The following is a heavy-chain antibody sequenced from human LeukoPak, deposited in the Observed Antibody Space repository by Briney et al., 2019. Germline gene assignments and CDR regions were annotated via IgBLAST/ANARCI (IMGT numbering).Heavy chain of an antibody. CDR3: AVTMVRGVIMGETNDY. Sequence: ASVTVSCKASGYTFTSYDINWVRQAPGKGLEWMGGFDPEDGETIYAQKFQGRVTMTEDTSTDTAYMELSSLRSEDTAVYYCAVTMVRGVIMGETNDYWGQGTLVTVSS. D-gene: IGHD3-10*01. CDR2: FDPEDGET. J-gene: IGHJ4*02. V-gene: IGHV1-24*01. CDR1: GYTFTSYD.